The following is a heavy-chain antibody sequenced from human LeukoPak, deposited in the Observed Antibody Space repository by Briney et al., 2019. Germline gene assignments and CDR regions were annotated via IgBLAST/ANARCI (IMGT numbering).Heavy chain of an antibody. CDR1: GYTFTGYY. D-gene: IGHD6-13*01. CDR3: ARSPSWSSSWYDY. V-gene: IGHV1-2*02. CDR2: INPNSGGT. J-gene: IGHJ4*02. Sequence: GASVKVSCKASGYTFTGYYMHWVRQAPGQGLEWMGWINPNSGGTNYAQKFQGRVTMTRDTSISTAYMELSRLRSDDTAVYYCARSPSWSSSWYDYWGQGILVTVSS.